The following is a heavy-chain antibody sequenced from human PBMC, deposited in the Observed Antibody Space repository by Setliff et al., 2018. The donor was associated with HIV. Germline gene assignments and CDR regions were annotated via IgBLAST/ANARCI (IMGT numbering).Heavy chain of an antibody. CDR2: ISSSSSYI. J-gene: IGHJ3*02. D-gene: IGHD1-26*01. CDR1: GFTFSSYS. Sequence: PGGSLRLSCAASGFTFSSYSMNWVRQAPGKGLEWVSSISSSSSYIYYADSVKGRFTLSRDNAKNSLYLQMNSLRAEDTAVYYCAREGTYSGTYWVRRVASFDIWGQGTMVTVSS. CDR3: AREGTYSGTYWVRRVASFDI. V-gene: IGHV3-21*01.